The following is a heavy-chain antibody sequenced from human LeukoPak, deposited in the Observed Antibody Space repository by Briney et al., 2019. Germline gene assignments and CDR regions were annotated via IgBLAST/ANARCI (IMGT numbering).Heavy chain of an antibody. CDR2: IYFNGST. D-gene: IGHD3-22*01. V-gene: IGHV4-59*08. CDR3: ARRPPYDSSGYAFDY. Sequence: SETLSLTCTVSGGSISSYYWSWIRQPPGKGLEWIGYIYFNGSTNYNPSLKSRVTISVDTSKNQFSLKLSSVTAADTAVYYCARRPPYDSSGYAFDYWGQGTLVTVSS. J-gene: IGHJ4*02. CDR1: GGSISSYY.